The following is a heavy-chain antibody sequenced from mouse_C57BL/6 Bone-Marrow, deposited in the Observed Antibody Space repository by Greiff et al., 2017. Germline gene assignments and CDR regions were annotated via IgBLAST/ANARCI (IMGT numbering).Heavy chain of an antibody. V-gene: IGHV5-6*01. CDR2: ISSGGSYT. Sequence: EVKVVESGGDLVKPGGSLKLSCAASGFTFSSYGMSWVRQTPDKRLGWVATISSGGSYTYYPDSVKGRFTISRDEAKNTLYLQMRSLKLEDTAMYYCARLGDWYFGGWGTGATVTVSS. D-gene: IGHD4-1*01. CDR1: GFTFSSYG. CDR3: ARLGDWYFGG. J-gene: IGHJ1*03.